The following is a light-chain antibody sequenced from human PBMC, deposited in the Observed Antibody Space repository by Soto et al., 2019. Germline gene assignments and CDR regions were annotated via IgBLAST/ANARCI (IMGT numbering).Light chain of an antibody. CDR1: SSDVGGYNY. J-gene: IGLJ2*01. CDR2: DVS. CDR3: AAWDDSLSGPAV. Sequence: QSALTQPRSVSGSPGQSVTISCTGTSSDVGGYNYVSWYQQHPGKAPKLMIYDVSKRPSGVPDRFSGSKSGNTASLTISGLQAEDEADYYCAAWDDSLSGPAVFGGGTKVTVL. V-gene: IGLV2-11*01.